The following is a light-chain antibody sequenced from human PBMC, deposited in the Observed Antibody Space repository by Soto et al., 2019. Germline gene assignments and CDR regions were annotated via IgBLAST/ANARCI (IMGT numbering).Light chain of an antibody. J-gene: IGKJ3*01. CDR3: QQYADQFT. V-gene: IGKV1-33*01. CDR2: DAS. Sequence: DIQMTQSPSPLSASVGDRVTITCQASQDIRNYLNWYQKKPGKAPKLLIYDASSLEAGVPSRFSGSGSGTDFTFTISSLQPEDFATYYCQQYADQFTFGPGTRVDVQ. CDR1: QDIRNY.